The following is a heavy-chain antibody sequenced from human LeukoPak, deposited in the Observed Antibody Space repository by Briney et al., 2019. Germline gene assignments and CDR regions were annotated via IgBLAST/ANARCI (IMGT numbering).Heavy chain of an antibody. CDR2: IWYDGSNK. J-gene: IGHJ4*02. CDR3: ARDRYDYVWGSYRYTGLDY. CDR1: GFTFSSYG. V-gene: IGHV3-33*01. D-gene: IGHD3-16*02. Sequence: GGSLRLSCAASGFTFSSYGMHWVRQAPGKGLEWVAVIWYDGSNKYYADSVKGRFTISRDNSKNTLYLQMNSLRAEDTAVYYCARDRYDYVWGSYRYTGLDYRGQGTLVTVSS.